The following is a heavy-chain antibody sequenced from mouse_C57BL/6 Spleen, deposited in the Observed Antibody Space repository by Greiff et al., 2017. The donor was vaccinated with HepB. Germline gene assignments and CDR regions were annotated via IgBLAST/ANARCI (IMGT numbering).Heavy chain of an antibody. J-gene: IGHJ1*03. CDR3: ARITTVVGGYFDV. V-gene: IGHV2-2*01. D-gene: IGHD1-1*01. CDR1: GFSLTSYG. CDR2: IWSGGST. Sequence: QVQLKESGPGLVQPSQSLSITCTVSGFSLTSYGVHWVRQSPGKGLEWLGVIWSGGSTDYNAAFISRLSISKDNSKSQVFFKMNSLQADDTAIYYCARITTVVGGYFDVWGTGTTVTVSS.